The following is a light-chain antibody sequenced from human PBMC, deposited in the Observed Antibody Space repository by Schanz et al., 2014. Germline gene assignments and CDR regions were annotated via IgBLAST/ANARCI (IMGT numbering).Light chain of an antibody. Sequence: EIVLTQSPATLSLSPGDRATLSCRASQSVSSFLAWYQQKPGQAPRLLIYDASNSATGIPDRFSGSGSGTHFSLSISRLEPEDFAVYYCQQYGSSQAWPFGQGTKVEIK. CDR2: DAS. CDR3: QQYGSSQAWP. V-gene: IGKV3-20*01. CDR1: QSVSSF. J-gene: IGKJ1*01.